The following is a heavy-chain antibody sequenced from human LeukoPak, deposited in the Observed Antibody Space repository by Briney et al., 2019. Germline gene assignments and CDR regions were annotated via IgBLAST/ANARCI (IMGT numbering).Heavy chain of an antibody. D-gene: IGHD6-19*01. Sequence: GSLRLSCAASGFTLRSYGMHWVRQAPGKGLEWVAVIWYDGSNKYYADSVKGRFTISRDNSKDTLYLQMDSLRAEDTAVYYCARDPGVRWLVGFDYWGQGTLVTVSS. CDR2: IWYDGSNK. J-gene: IGHJ4*02. CDR1: GFTLRSYG. CDR3: ARDPGVRWLVGFDY. V-gene: IGHV3-33*01.